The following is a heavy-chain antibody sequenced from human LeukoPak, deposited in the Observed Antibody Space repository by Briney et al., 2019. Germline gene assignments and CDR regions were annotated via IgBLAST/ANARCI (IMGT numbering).Heavy chain of an antibody. J-gene: IGHJ4*02. CDR1: GFTFSSYS. CDR3: AKDRKAGVPTPLTY. Sequence: GGSLRLSCAASGFTFSSYSMNWVRQAPGKGLEWVSYISSSSSTIYYADSVKGRFTISRDNAKNSLYLQMNSLRAEDTAVYYCAKDRKAGVPTPLTYWGQGTLVTVSS. V-gene: IGHV3-48*01. D-gene: IGHD2-8*01. CDR2: ISSSSSTI.